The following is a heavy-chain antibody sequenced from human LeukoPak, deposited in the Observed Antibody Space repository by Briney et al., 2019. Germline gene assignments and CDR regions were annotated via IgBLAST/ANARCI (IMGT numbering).Heavy chain of an antibody. CDR1: GFTFNICT. CDR3: AVQRVHHGFDI. CDR2: ISSSSTYV. D-gene: IGHD1-1*01. V-gene: IGHV3-21*01. J-gene: IGHJ3*02. Sequence: GGSLRLSCAASGFTFNICTMNWVRQAPGKGPEWVSSISSSSTYVYYADSLKGRFTISRDNGKHSLYLQMNSLRAEDTAVYYCAVQRVHHGFDIWGQGTMVTVSS.